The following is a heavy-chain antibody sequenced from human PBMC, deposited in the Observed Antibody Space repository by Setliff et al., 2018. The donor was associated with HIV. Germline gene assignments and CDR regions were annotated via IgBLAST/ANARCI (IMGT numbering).Heavy chain of an antibody. CDR3: ARALFYYVWGTYRLRPVGFEL. Sequence: SETLSLTCDVADGDLSGDSWSWIRQPPGKGLQWIGELSHSGNTTYNPSLSSRVTISLDTSRYQLSLKLNSVTAADTAVYYCARALFYYVWGTYRLRPVGFELWGQGTVVTVSS. V-gene: IGHV4-34*01. J-gene: IGHJ3*01. CDR2: LSHSGNT. D-gene: IGHD3-16*02. CDR1: DGDLSGDS.